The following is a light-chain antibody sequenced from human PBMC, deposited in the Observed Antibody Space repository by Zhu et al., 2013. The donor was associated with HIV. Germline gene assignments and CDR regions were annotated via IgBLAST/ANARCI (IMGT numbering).Light chain of an antibody. J-gene: IGKJ1*01. CDR1: QDINRY. Sequence: DIQLTQSPSFLSASVGDRVTITCRASQDINRYLAWYQQKPGKPPKLLVYAASTTQSGVPSRFGGRGSGTEFTLSISSLQPEDVATYYCLQHNIYPRTFGQGTKVEIK. V-gene: IGKV1-9*01. CDR2: AAS. CDR3: LQHNIYPRT.